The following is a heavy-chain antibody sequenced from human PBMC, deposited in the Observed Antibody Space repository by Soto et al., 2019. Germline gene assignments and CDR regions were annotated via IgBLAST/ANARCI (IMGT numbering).Heavy chain of an antibody. D-gene: IGHD3-22*01. CDR2: ISYDGSNK. V-gene: IGHV3-30*18. Sequence: QVQLVESGGGLVKPGGSLRLSCAASGFTFSSYGMHWVRQAPGKGLEWVAVISYDGSNKYYADSVKGRFTISRDNSKNTLYLQMNSLRAEDTAVYYCAKEGYYDSSGYTYYFDYWGQGTLVTVSS. CDR1: GFTFSSYG. J-gene: IGHJ4*02. CDR3: AKEGYYDSSGYTYYFDY.